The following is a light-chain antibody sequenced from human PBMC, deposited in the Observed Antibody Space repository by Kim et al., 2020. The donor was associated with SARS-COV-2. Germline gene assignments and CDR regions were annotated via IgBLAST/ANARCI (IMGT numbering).Light chain of an antibody. V-gene: IGLV1-47*01. J-gene: IGLJ2*01. CDR2: GNN. CDR1: SSSIGSNY. CDR3: AAWDDSLSGLV. Sequence: GPRVTISGSGSSSSIGSNYVSWYQHLPGTAPKLLIYGNNPRPSGVPDRFSGSKSGTSASLAISGLRSEDEADYSCAAWDDSLSGLVFGGGTQLTVL.